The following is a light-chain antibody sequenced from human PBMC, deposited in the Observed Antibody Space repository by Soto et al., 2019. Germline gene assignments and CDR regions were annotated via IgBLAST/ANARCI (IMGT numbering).Light chain of an antibody. V-gene: IGKV2-30*02. Sequence: DVVMTQTPLSLPVTLGQPASISCMATQSLVHSDGIAYFSWFQQRPGRSPRRLIYKVSNRDSGVPARFSGSGSGTDFALKISRVETEDVGVYYCMQGTQLPLTFGQGTRLEI. CDR1: QSLVHSDGIAY. CDR3: MQGTQLPLT. J-gene: IGKJ5*01. CDR2: KVS.